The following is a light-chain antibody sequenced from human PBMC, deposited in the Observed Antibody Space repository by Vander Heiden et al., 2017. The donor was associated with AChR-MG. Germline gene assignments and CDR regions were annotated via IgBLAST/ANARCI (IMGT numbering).Light chain of an antibody. CDR2: SNN. CDR1: SSTIGDNT. CDR3: AAWDDGLKGRV. Sequence: QSVLTQPPSASGTPGQRVTISCSGSSSTIGDNTVHWYQKLPGAAPKLLIFSNNERPSGVPDRFSGSKSGTSASLAIRGLQSEDEADYYCAAWDDGLKGRVFGGGTKLTVL. V-gene: IGLV1-44*01. J-gene: IGLJ2*01.